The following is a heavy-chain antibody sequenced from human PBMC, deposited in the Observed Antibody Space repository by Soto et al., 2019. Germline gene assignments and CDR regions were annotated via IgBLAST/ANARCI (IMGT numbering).Heavy chain of an antibody. J-gene: IGHJ4*02. CDR3: ASSYYDSSGLYDFDY. CDR1: GGSVSSGSYY. V-gene: IGHV4-61*01. D-gene: IGHD3-22*01. Sequence: QVQLQESGPGLVKPSETLSLTCTVSGGSVSSGSYYWSWIRQPPGKGLEWIGYIYYSGSTNYNPSLKSRVTISVDTSKNQFSLKLSSVTAADTAVYYCASSYYDSSGLYDFDYWGQGTLVTVSS. CDR2: IYYSGST.